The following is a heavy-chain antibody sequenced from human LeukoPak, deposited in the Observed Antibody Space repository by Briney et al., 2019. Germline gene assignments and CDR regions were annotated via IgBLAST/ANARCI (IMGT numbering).Heavy chain of an antibody. J-gene: IGHJ3*02. CDR1: GFTFSSYS. CDR3: ARAAVTTTNAFDI. D-gene: IGHD4-17*01. V-gene: IGHV3-21*01. Sequence: PGGSLRLSCAASGFTFSSYSMNWVRQAPGKGLEWVSSVSRSSSYTYYADSVKGRFTISRDNAKNSLYLQMNSLRAEDTAVYYCARAAVTTTNAFDIWGQGTMVTVSS. CDR2: VSRSSSYT.